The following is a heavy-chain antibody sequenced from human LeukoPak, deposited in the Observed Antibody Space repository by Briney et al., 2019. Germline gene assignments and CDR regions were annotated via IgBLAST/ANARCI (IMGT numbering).Heavy chain of an antibody. D-gene: IGHD5-24*01. CDR2: IYSGGST. J-gene: IGHJ4*02. CDR3: ARIKEGGGYNRFSCFDY. V-gene: IGHV3-53*01. Sequence: GGSLRLSCAASRFTVSSNHMSWVRQAPGKGLEWVSVIYSGGSTYYADSVKGRFTISRDNSKNTLYLQMNSLRAEDTAVYYCARIKEGGGYNRFSCFDYWGQGALDTVSS. CDR1: RFTVSSNH.